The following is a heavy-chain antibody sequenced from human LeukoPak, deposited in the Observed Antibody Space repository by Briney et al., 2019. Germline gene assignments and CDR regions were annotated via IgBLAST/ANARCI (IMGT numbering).Heavy chain of an antibody. J-gene: IGHJ6*03. CDR2: IGTASDT. Sequence: GGSLRLSCAASGFTFSIFDMHWVRQPTGQGLEWVSTIGTASDTYYPGSVEGRFTLSRDKAKNSLYLQMNSLTAGDTAVYYCARGPPRGKYYYMDVWGKGTTVTVSS. D-gene: IGHD1-1*01. CDR1: GFTFSIFD. V-gene: IGHV3-13*01. CDR3: ARGPPRGKYYYMDV.